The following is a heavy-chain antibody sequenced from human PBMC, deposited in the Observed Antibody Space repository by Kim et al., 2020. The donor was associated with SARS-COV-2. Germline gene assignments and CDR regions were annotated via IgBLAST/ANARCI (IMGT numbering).Heavy chain of an antibody. CDR3: ARDPRLDDAFDI. CDR1: GGSISSYY. Sequence: SETLSLTCTVSGGSISSYYWSWIRQPPGKGLEWIGYIYYSGSTNYNPSLKSRVTISVDTSKNQFSLKLSSVTAADTAVYYCARDPRLDDAFDIWGQGTMVTVSS. CDR2: IYYSGST. J-gene: IGHJ3*02. V-gene: IGHV4-59*01. D-gene: IGHD3-16*01.